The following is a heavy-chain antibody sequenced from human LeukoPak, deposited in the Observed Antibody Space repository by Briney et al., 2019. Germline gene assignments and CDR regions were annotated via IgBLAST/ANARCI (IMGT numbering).Heavy chain of an antibody. V-gene: IGHV3-9*01. D-gene: IGHD2-15*01. Sequence: PGGSLRLSCAASGFTFDDYAMHWVRQALGKGLEWVSGISWNSGSIGYADSVKGRFTISRDNAKNSLYLQMNSLRAEDTALYYCAKALVAATNTNWFDPWGQGTLVTVSS. CDR2: ISWNSGSI. CDR1: GFTFDDYA. CDR3: AKALVAATNTNWFDP. J-gene: IGHJ5*02.